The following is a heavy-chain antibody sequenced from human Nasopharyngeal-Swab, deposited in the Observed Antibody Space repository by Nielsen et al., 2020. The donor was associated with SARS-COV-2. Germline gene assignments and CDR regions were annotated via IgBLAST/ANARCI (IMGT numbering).Heavy chain of an antibody. V-gene: IGHV3-64D*06. Sequence: GEPLKISCSASGFTFSSYAMHWVRQATGKGLEYVSAISSNGGSTYYADSVKGRFTISRDNSKNTLYLQMSSLRAEDTAVYYCVKDLGTGVRFDPWGQGTLVTVSS. CDR1: GFTFSSYA. D-gene: IGHD3-10*01. CDR2: ISSNGGST. CDR3: VKDLGTGVRFDP. J-gene: IGHJ5*02.